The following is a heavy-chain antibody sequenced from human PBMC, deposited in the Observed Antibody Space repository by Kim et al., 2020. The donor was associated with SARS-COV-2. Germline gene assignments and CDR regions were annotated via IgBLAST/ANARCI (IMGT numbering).Heavy chain of an antibody. J-gene: IGHJ4*02. CDR2: IYYSGST. V-gene: IGHV4-31*03. CDR3: ARGKQWLGTTH. Sequence: SETLSLTCTVSGGSISSGGYYWSWIRQHPGKGLEWIGYIYYSGSTYYNPSLKSRVTISVDTSKNQFSLKLSSVTAADTAVYYCARGKQWLGTTHWGQGTLVTVSS. D-gene: IGHD6-19*01. CDR1: GGSISSGGYY.